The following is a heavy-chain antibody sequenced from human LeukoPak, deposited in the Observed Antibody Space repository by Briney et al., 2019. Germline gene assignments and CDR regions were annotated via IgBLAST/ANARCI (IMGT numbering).Heavy chain of an antibody. D-gene: IGHD5-24*01. J-gene: IGHJ4*02. V-gene: IGHV3-23*01. CDR3: ARASLATITGFDY. CDR1: GFTFSSYA. Sequence: GGSLRLSCAASGFTFSSYAMSWVRQAPGKGLEWVSAISGSGGSTYYADSVKGRFTISRDNSKNTLYLQMNSLRAEDTAVYYCARASLATITGFDYWGQGTLVTVSS. CDR2: ISGSGGST.